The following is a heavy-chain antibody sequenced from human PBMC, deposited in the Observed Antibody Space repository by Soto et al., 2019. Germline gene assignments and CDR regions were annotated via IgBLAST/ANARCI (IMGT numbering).Heavy chain of an antibody. D-gene: IGHD6-19*01. V-gene: IGHV1-2*02. CDR1: GYNLSDNY. J-gene: IGHJ4*02. CDR2: INPKSGGT. Sequence: QVQLVQSGAEVKQPGASMKVSCKASGYNLSDNYIHWVRQAPGQGLEWMAWINPKSGGTNYARNFQGRVTLTRDTSISTAYMDLSRLTSDDTAVYYCARAREDSSGWFDYWGQGTLVTLSS. CDR3: ARAREDSSGWFDY.